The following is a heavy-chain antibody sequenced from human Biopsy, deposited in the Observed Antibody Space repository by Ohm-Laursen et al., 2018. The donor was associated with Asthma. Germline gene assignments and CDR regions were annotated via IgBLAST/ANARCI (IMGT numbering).Heavy chain of an antibody. CDR2: IYSGGTS. Sequence: SLRLSCTASGFAVSRDHMFWVRQAPGKGLEWVSVIYSGGTSHTTDSVRGRFTISRDYSKNTLYLQMHSLRAEDTAVYYCARGDSSNWSHYYFDYWGQGTLVTVSS. CDR1: GFAVSRDH. CDR3: ARGDSSNWSHYYFDY. D-gene: IGHD3-22*01. V-gene: IGHV3-53*01. J-gene: IGHJ4*02.